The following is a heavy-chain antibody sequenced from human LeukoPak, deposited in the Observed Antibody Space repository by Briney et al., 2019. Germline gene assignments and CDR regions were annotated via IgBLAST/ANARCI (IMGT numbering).Heavy chain of an antibody. D-gene: IGHD5-12*01. J-gene: IGHJ5*02. Sequence: GGSLRLSCAASGFTVSSNYMSWVREAPGKGLEWVSVIYSGGSTYYADSVKGRFTISRDNSKNTLYLQMNSLRAEDTAVYYCARVYSGYDHNWFDPWGQGTLVTVSS. CDR1: GFTVSSNY. V-gene: IGHV3-53*01. CDR2: IYSGGST. CDR3: ARVYSGYDHNWFDP.